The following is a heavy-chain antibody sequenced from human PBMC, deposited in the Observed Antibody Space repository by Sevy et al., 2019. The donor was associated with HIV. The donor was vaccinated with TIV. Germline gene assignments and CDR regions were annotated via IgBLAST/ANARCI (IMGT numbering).Heavy chain of an antibody. J-gene: IGHJ6*02. CDR2: ISSSSSYI. CDR3: AREGSSWKRGGMDV. CDR1: GFTFSSYS. D-gene: IGHD2-15*01. Sequence: GGSLRLSCAASGFTFSSYSMNWVRQAPGKGLEWVSSISSSSSYIYYADSVKGRFTISRDNAKNSLYLQMNSLRAEDTAVYYCAREGSSWKRGGMDVWGQGTTVTVSS. V-gene: IGHV3-21*01.